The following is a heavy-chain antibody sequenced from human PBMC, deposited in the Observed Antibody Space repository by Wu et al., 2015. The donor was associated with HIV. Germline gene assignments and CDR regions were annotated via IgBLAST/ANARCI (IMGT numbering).Heavy chain of an antibody. J-gene: IGHJ6*03. CDR3: ARVGCSPLSCHQYYYYMDV. CDR1: GGSFNNYA. V-gene: IGHV1-69*12. D-gene: IGHD2-15*01. Sequence: QVQLMQSGAEVKKPGSSVKVSCKASGGSFNNYAITWVRQAPGQGFEWMGGIIPVFGTANYPQKSQGRVTMTADDSTGTAYMELTSLTSDDTAIYYCARVGCSPLSCHQYYYYMDVWGRGTTVIVSS. CDR2: IIPVFGTA.